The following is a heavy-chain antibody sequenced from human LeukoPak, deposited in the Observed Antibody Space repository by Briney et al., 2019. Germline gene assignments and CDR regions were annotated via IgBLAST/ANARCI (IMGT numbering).Heavy chain of an antibody. Sequence: GGSLRLSCAASGSTFSSYAMSWVRQAPGKGLEWVSAISGSGGSTYYADSVKGRFTISRDNSKNTLYLQMNSLRAEDTAVYYCAKDPRIVGASYWGQGTLVTVSS. V-gene: IGHV3-23*01. CDR1: GSTFSSYA. J-gene: IGHJ4*02. CDR3: AKDPRIVGASY. CDR2: ISGSGGST. D-gene: IGHD1-26*01.